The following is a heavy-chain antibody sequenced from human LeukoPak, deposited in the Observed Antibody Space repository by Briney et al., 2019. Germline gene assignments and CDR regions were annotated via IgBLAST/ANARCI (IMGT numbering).Heavy chain of an antibody. D-gene: IGHD1-14*01. CDR1: GYTFTGYY. Sequence: GASVKVSCKASGYTFTGYYMHWVRQTPGQGLEWMGWINPNSGGTNYAQKFQGRVTMTRDTSISTAYMELSRLRSDDTAVYYCARSPGIIGPYNYWGQGTLATVSS. CDR2: INPNSGGT. J-gene: IGHJ4*02. CDR3: ARSPGIIGPYNY. V-gene: IGHV1-2*02.